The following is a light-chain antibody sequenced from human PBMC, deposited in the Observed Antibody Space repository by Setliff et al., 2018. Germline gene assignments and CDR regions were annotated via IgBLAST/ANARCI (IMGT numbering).Light chain of an antibody. CDR1: SSDIGAYDY. J-gene: IGLJ1*01. Sequence: QSVLTQPASVSGSPGQSITIYCIGSSSDIGAYDYVAWYQQHPGKAPKLMIYDVSHRPSGVSHRFSASKSGNTASLTISGLQVEDEADYYCSSYSTRTSLDVFGTGTRSPS. CDR3: SSYSTRTSLDV. CDR2: DVS. V-gene: IGLV2-14*03.